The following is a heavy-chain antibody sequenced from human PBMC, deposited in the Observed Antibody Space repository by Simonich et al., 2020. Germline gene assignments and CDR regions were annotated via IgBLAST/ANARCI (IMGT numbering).Heavy chain of an antibody. CDR1: GFTFSSYW. D-gene: IGHD6-13*01. V-gene: IGHV3-74*01. J-gene: IGHJ4*02. CDR3: ARGGWSSSWYY. CDR2: INRDVSST. Sequence: EVQLVESVGGLVQPGGSLRLSCAASGFTFSSYWMHWVRQAPGKGLVGVLRINRDVSSTSYADSGQGRFTISRDHAKNTLYLQMNSLRAEDTAVYYCARGGWSSSWYYWGQGTLVTVSS.